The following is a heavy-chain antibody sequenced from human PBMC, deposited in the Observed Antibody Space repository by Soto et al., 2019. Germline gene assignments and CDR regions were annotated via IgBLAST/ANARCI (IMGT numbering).Heavy chain of an antibody. J-gene: IGHJ6*02. Sequence: VAVISYDGSNKYYADSVKGRFTISRDNSKNTLYLQMNSLRAEDTAVYYCARSPLLWFGELLRMDVWGQGTTVTVSS. CDR2: ISYDGSNK. CDR3: ARSPLLWFGELLRMDV. D-gene: IGHD3-10*01. V-gene: IGHV3-30-3*01.